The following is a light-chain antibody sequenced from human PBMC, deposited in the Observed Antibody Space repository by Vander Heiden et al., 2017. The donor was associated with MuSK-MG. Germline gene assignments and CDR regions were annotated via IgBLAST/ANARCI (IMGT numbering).Light chain of an antibody. V-gene: IGKV1-5*03. CDR3: QQYNSLWT. Sequence: DIQMTQSPSTLSASVGDRVTNPCRASQSISSWLAWYQQKPGKAPKLLIYKASSLESGVPSRFSGSGSGTEFTLTISSLQPDDFATYYCQQYNSLWTFGQGTKVEIK. CDR1: QSISSW. J-gene: IGKJ1*01. CDR2: KAS.